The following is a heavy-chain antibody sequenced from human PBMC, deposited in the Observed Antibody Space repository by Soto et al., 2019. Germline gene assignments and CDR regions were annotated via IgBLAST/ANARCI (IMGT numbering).Heavy chain of an antibody. V-gene: IGHV3-11*05. CDR2: ISSSSSYT. CDR3: ARDRPMGWGDYNYGMDV. D-gene: IGHD1-26*01. J-gene: IGHJ6*02. Sequence: GSLRLSCAASGFTFSDYYMSWIRQAPGKGLEWVKYISSSSSYTNYAVSVKGRFTISRDNAKNSLYLQMNSLRAEDTAVYYCARDRPMGWGDYNYGMDVWGQGTTVTVSS. CDR1: GFTFSDYY.